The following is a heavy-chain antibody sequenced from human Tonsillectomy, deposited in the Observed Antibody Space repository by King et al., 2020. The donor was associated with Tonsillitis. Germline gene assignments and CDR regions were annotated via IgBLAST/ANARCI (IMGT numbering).Heavy chain of an antibody. CDR2: IKSKTDGGTT. CDR1: GFTFSNAW. Sequence: VQLVESGGALVKPGGSLRLSCAASGFTFSNAWMSWVRQAPGKGLEWVGRIKSKTDGGTTDYAAPVKGRFSISRDDSKNTLYLKMNSLKTEDTSVYFCTTVSGYELYNSSVIDVCGQGTSVTVSS. CDR3: TTVSGYELYNSSVIDV. D-gene: IGHD1-20*01. J-gene: IGHJ6*02. V-gene: IGHV3-15*02.